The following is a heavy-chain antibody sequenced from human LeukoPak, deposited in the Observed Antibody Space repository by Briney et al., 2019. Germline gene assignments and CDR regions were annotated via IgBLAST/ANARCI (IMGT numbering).Heavy chain of an antibody. J-gene: IGHJ3*02. CDR1: GYMFNELS. Sequence: ASVKVSCKVSGYMFNELSMHWVRQAPGKGLEWMGGFDPEHGETVYAENFQGRVTLTEDTFTETAYMDLSSLRSEDTAVYYCATDTADKNDGFDIWGQGTMVTVPS. CDR2: FDPEHGET. V-gene: IGHV1-24*01. D-gene: IGHD3-9*01. CDR3: ATDTADKNDGFDI.